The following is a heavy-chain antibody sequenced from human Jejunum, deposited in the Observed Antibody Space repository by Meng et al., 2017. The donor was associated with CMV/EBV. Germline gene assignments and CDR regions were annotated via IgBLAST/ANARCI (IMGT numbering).Heavy chain of an antibody. CDR1: GYTFNTYY. J-gene: IGHJ5*01. Sequence: QVQLVQSGSELRKPGXSVRVSCKASGYTFNTYYMHWVRQAPGQGLEWMGVINPSGGSSIYAQRFQGRVTMTSDTSTTTVYMDLSSLRSEDTAVYYCARVSKGGSYRFDSWGQGTLVTVSS. V-gene: IGHV1-46*02. D-gene: IGHD1-26*01. CDR3: ARVSKGGSYRFDS. CDR2: INPSGGSS.